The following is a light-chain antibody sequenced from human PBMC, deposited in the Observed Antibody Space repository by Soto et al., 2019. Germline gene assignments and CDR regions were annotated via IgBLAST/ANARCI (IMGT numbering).Light chain of an antibody. J-gene: IGKJ4*01. V-gene: IGKV1-39*01. CDR1: QRISAL. Sequence: DIQMTQSPSSVSAFVGESVTITCHASQRISALLSWYHQKPGKAPKLLIYSASYLQSGVPSNFSGSGSGTDFALSIVTLQPEDSGTYFCQQSYRLPLTFGGGTKVDIK. CDR2: SAS. CDR3: QQSYRLPLT.